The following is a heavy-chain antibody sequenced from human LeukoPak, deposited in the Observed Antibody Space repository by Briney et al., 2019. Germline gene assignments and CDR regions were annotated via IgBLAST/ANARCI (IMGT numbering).Heavy chain of an antibody. D-gene: IGHD3-3*01. V-gene: IGHV3-11*01. CDR3: ARSRITIFGVYDY. CDR2: ISSSGSTI. CDR1: GFTFSDYH. J-gene: IGHJ4*02. Sequence: PGGSLRLSCAASGFTFSDYHMSWIRQAPGKGLEWVSYISSSGSTIYYADSVKGRFTISRGNAKNSLYLQMNSLRAEDTAVYYCARSRITIFGVYDYWGQGTLVTVSS.